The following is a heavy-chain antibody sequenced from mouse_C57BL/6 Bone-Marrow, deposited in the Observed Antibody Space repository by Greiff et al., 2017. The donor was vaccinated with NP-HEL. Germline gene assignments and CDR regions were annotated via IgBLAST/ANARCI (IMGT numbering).Heavy chain of an antibody. CDR3: ARYYGSSYYDAMDY. D-gene: IGHD1-1*01. CDR1: GYTFTSYD. CDR2: IYPRDGST. V-gene: IGHV1-85*01. J-gene: IGHJ4*01. Sequence: QVQLQQSGPELVKPGASVKLSCKASGYTFTSYDINWVKQRPGQGLEWIGWIYPRDGSTKYNEKFKGKATLTVDTSSSTAYMELHSLTSEDSAVYFCARYYGSSYYDAMDYWGQGTSVTVSS.